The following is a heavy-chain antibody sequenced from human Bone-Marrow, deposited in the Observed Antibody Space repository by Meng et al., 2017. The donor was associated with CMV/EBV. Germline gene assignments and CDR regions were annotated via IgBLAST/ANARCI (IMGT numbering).Heavy chain of an antibody. J-gene: IGHJ4*02. CDR3: ARDPRAYFDY. CDR1: GFTFSSYS. CDR2: ISSSSSYI. Sequence: GECLKISCAASGFTFSSYSMNWVRQAPGKGLEWVSSISSSSSYIYYADSVKGRFTISRDNAKNSLYLQMNSLRAEDTAVYYCARDPRAYFDYWGQGTLVTVSS. V-gene: IGHV3-21*01.